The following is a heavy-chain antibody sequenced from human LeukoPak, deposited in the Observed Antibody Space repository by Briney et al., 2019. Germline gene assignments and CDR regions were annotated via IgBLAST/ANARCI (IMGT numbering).Heavy chain of an antibody. J-gene: IGHJ4*02. CDR1: GGSLSSSTYY. CDR2: IYYSGST. CDR3: ARQVGGSSGWYAARDFDY. D-gene: IGHD6-19*01. V-gene: IGHV4-39*01. Sequence: PSETLSLTCAVPGGSLSSSTYYWGWIRQSPGKGLEWIGNIYYSGSTYYNPSLKSRVTISVDTSKNQFSLKLSSVTAADTATYYCARQVGGSSGWYAARDFDYWGQGTLVTVSS.